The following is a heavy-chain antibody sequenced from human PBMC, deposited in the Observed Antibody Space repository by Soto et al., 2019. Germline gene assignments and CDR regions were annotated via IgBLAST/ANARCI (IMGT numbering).Heavy chain of an antibody. D-gene: IGHD6-13*01. CDR2: IYPGDSDT. CDR1: GYSFTSYW. J-gene: IGHJ6*02. Sequence: GESLKISCKGSGYSFTSYWIGWVRQMPGKGLEWMGIIYPGDSDTRYSPSFQGQVTISADTSISTAYLQWSSLKASDTAMYYCARSAAAAGTLDYYYYGMDVWGQGTTVTVSS. V-gene: IGHV5-51*01. CDR3: ARSAAAAGTLDYYYYGMDV.